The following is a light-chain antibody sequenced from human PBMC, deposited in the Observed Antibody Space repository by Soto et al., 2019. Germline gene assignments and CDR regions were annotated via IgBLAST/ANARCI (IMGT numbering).Light chain of an antibody. CDR3: QQYGSSPPA. CDR2: GAS. Sequence: EIGLTQSRGSLSLXXXXXXXRXXXXSQSVSSSYLAWYQQKPGQAPRLLIYGASSRATGIPDRFSGSGPGTDFTLTISRLEPEDFAVYYCQQYGSSPPAFGQGTKVDIK. V-gene: IGKV3-20*01. CDR1: QSVSSSY. J-gene: IGKJ1*01.